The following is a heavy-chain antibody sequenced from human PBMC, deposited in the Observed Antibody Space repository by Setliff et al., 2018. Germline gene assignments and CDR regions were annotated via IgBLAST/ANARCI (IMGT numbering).Heavy chain of an antibody. D-gene: IGHD3-3*01. CDR1: GFSITSGYY. V-gene: IGHV4-38-2*01. Sequence: SETLSLTCAVSGFSITSGYYRGWIRQAPGKVLEWIGSIYHSGSTYYHPSLKSRVNISVDTSKNQFSLKLSSVTAADTAVYYCARRETYYNFWSGYYAYWGQGTLVTVSS. CDR3: ARRETYYNFWSGYYAY. CDR2: IYHSGST. J-gene: IGHJ4*02.